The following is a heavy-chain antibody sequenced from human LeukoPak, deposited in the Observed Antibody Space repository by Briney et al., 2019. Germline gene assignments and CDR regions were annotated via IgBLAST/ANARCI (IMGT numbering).Heavy chain of an antibody. CDR2: MNPNSGNT. CDR3: ARVSRRWIQLWLRRDDAFDI. Sequence: ASVKVSCTASGYTFTSYDINWVRQATGQGLEWMGWMNPNSGNTGYAQKFQGRVTITRNTSISTAYMELSSLRSEDTAVYYCARVSRRWIQLWLRRDDAFDIWGQGTMVTVSS. D-gene: IGHD5-18*01. J-gene: IGHJ3*02. CDR1: GYTFTSYD. V-gene: IGHV1-8*03.